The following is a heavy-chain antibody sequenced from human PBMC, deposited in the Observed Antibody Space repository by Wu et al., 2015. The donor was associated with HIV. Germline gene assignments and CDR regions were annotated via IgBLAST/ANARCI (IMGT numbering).Heavy chain of an antibody. CDR1: GGTFSSYA. CDR2: IIPIFGTA. Sequence: QVQLVQSGAEVKKPGSSVKVSCKASGGTFSSYAISWVRQAPGQGLEWMGRIIPIFGTANYAQKFQGRLTITTDELGTTAYMELSSLRSEDTAVYYCATGEXESAALEYWGQGTLVTVSS. CDR3: ATGEXESAALEY. J-gene: IGHJ4*02. V-gene: IGHV1-69*05. D-gene: IGHD2-15*01.